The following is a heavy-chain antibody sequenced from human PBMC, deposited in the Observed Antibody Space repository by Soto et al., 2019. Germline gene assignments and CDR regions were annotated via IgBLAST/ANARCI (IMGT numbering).Heavy chain of an antibody. CDR2: IYSGGST. D-gene: IGHD4-17*01. CDR1: GFTVSSNY. V-gene: IGHV3-66*01. J-gene: IGHJ4*02. Sequence: GGSRRLSCAASGFTVSSNYMSWVRQAPGKGLEWVSVIYSGGSTYYADSVKGRFTISRDNSKNTLYLQMNSLRAEDTAVYYCARNVEYGVYYFDYWGQGTLVTVSS. CDR3: ARNVEYGVYYFDY.